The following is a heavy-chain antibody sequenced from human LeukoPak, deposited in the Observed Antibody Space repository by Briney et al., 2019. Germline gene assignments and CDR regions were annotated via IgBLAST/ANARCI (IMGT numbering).Heavy chain of an antibody. Sequence: SPETPSLTCAVYGGSFSGYYGSWIRQPPGKGLEWIGEINHSGSTNYNPSLKRRVTISVDTSKKQFSLKLSSVTAADTAVYYCARTYSSSWPEDVWGQGTTVTVSS. D-gene: IGHD6-13*01. CDR3: ARTYSSSWPEDV. CDR1: GGSFSGYY. CDR2: INHSGST. V-gene: IGHV4-34*01. J-gene: IGHJ6*02.